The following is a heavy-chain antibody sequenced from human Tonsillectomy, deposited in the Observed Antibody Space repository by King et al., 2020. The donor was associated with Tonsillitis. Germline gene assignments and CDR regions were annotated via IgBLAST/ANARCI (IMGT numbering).Heavy chain of an antibody. D-gene: IGHD3-10*01. CDR2: ISGSGGST. Sequence: VQLVESGGGLVQPGGSLRLSCAASGFTFSSYAMSWVRQAPGKGLEWVSAISGSGGSTYYADSVKGRFTISRDNSKNTLYLQMNSLRAEDTAVYYCAKDGLITMVRGVIGSHSDYWGQGTLVTVSS. CDR3: AKDGLITMVRGVIGSHSDY. V-gene: IGHV3-23*04. CDR1: GFTFSSYA. J-gene: IGHJ4*02.